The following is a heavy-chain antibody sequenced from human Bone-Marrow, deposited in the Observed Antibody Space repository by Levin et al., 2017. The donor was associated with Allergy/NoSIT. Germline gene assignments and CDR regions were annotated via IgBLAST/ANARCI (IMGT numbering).Heavy chain of an antibody. D-gene: IGHD6-13*01. CDR2: LSFSYDK. J-gene: IGHJ2*01. CDR3: AHGGSWYGGGYFDL. V-gene: IGHV2-5*01. CDR1: GFSLSTTGVF. Sequence: SFPPLVKPTQTLTLTCTFSGFSLSTTGVFVFWSLPPPFPSLSFLSLLSFSYDKRYSPSLKSRLTITKDTSNNQVVLIMTNMDPVDTATYYCAHGGSWYGGGYFDLWGRGTLVTVSS.